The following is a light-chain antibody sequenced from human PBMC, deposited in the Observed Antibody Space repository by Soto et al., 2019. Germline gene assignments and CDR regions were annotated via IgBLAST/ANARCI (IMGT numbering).Light chain of an antibody. J-gene: IGKJ1*01. Sequence: EIVLTQSPATLSLSPGERATLSCRASQSVSSSLAGYQQKLGQAPRRLIYEASDRATGIPARFSGSGSGTDFTLIISSLEPEDFAVYYCQQGSTWPWTFGQGTKVEIK. V-gene: IGKV3-11*01. CDR2: EAS. CDR1: QSVSSS. CDR3: QQGSTWPWT.